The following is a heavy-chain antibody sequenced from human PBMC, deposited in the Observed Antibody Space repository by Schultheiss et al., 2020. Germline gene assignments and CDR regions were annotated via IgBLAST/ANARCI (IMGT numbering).Heavy chain of an antibody. D-gene: IGHD5-18*01. CDR1: GFSLSTSGM. Sequence: SQTLSLTCTFSGFSLSTSGMCVSWNRQPPGKGLEWIGEINHSGSTNYNPSLKSRVTISVDTSKNQFSLKLSSVTAADTAVYYCARVVDTAMVPFDYWGQGTLVTVSS. CDR2: INHSGST. V-gene: IGHV4-39*07. CDR3: ARVVDTAMVPFDY. J-gene: IGHJ4*02.